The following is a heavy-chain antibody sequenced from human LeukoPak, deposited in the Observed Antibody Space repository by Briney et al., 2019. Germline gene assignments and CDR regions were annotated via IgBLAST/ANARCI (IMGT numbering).Heavy chain of an antibody. V-gene: IGHV4-59*01. CDR3: ARGTYDFWSGYYHAYYFDY. CDR1: GGSISSYY. J-gene: IGHJ4*02. Sequence: PSETLSLTCTVSGGSISSYYWSWIRQPPGKGLEWIGYIYYSGSTNYSPSLKSRVTISVDTSKNQFSLKLSSVTAADTAVYYCARGTYDFWSGYYHAYYFDYWGQGTLVTVSS. CDR2: IYYSGST. D-gene: IGHD3-3*01.